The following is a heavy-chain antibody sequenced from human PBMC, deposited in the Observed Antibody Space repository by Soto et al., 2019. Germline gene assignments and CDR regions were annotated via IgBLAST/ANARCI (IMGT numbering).Heavy chain of an antibody. V-gene: IGHV3-23*01. CDR3: AKRGAAAGKAGPGLFLEFDY. CDR2: ISGSGGST. D-gene: IGHD6-13*01. CDR1: GFTFSSYA. Sequence: PGGSLRLSCAASGFTFSSYAMSWVRQAPGKGLEWVSAISGSGGSTYYADSVKGRFTISRDNSKNTLYLQMNSLRAEDTAVYYCAKRGAAAGKAGPGLFLEFDYWGQGTLVTVSS. J-gene: IGHJ4*02.